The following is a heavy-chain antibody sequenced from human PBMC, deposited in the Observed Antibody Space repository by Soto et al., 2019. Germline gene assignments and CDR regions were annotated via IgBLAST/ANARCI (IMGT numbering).Heavy chain of an antibody. Sequence: EMQLVESGGGLVQPGRSLRLSCAASGFTFDDYAMHWVRQAPGKGLEWVSGISWDSSTIAYADSVKGRFTISRDNAKNSLYLQMNSLRAEDTALYFCAKGDRAYGDSLYFASWGQGTLVTVSS. CDR3: AKGDRAYGDSLYFAS. CDR1: GFTFDDYA. D-gene: IGHD4-17*01. V-gene: IGHV3-9*01. J-gene: IGHJ4*02. CDR2: ISWDSSTI.